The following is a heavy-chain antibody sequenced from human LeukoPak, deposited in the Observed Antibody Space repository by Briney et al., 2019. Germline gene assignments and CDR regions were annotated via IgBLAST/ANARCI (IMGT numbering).Heavy chain of an antibody. CDR1: GGSFSGYY. Sequence: SETLSLTCAVYGGSFSGYYWSWIRQPPGKGLEWIGEIDHSGSTNYNPSLKSRVTISVDTSKNQFSLKLSSVTAADTAVYHCARDRYSSGWSDAFDIWGQGTMVTVSS. J-gene: IGHJ3*02. D-gene: IGHD6-19*01. CDR3: ARDRYSSGWSDAFDI. V-gene: IGHV4-34*01. CDR2: IDHSGST.